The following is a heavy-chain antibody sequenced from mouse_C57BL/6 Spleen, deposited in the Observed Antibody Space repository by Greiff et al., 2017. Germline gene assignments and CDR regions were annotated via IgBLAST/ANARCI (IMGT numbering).Heavy chain of an antibody. CDR2: INPNNGGT. D-gene: IGHD2-10*01. J-gene: IGHJ2*01. CDR1: GYTFTDYY. CDR3: ATPAYWGGY. Sequence: EVQLQQSGPELVKPGASVKISCKASGYTFTDYYMTWVKQSPGKSLEWIGDINPNNGGTSYNQKFKGKATLTVDTSSSTAYMELRSLTSEVSAVYYCATPAYWGGYWGQGTTLTVSS. V-gene: IGHV1-26*01.